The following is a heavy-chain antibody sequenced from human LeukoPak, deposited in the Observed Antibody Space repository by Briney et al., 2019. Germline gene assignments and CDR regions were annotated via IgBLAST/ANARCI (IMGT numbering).Heavy chain of an antibody. V-gene: IGHV4-59*01. CDR2: IYYSGST. D-gene: IGHD4-17*01. CDR1: GGSISSYY. J-gene: IGHJ6*02. CDR3: ARDLGRYGDYPPGNGMDV. Sequence: SETLSLTCTVSGGSISSYYWSWIRQPPGKGLEWIWDIYYSGSTNYNPSLKSRVTISVDTSKNQFSLKLSSVTAADTAVYYCARDLGRYGDYPPGNGMDVWGQGTTVTVSS.